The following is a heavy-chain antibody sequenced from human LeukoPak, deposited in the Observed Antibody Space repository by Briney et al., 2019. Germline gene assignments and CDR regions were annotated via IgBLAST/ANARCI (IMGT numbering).Heavy chain of an antibody. V-gene: IGHV3-74*01. CDR3: ARDSDSSGYYSFDY. CDR1: GFTFSSYW. D-gene: IGHD3-22*01. J-gene: IGHJ4*02. Sequence: PGGSLRLSCAASGFTFSSYWMHWVRQAPGKGLAWVSRINSDGSSTTYADSVKGRFTISRDNAKNTLYVQMNSLRAEDTAVYYCARDSDSSGYYSFDYWGQGILVTVSS. CDR2: INSDGSST.